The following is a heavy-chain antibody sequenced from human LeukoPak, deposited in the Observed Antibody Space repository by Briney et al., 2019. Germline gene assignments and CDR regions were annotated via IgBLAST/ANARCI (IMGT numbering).Heavy chain of an antibody. D-gene: IGHD3-3*01. Sequence: VASVKVSCKASGYTFTSYGISWVRQAPGQGLEWMGWISAYDGDTNYAQELQGRLTMTTDTSTSTAYMELRSLRSDDTAVYYCARGRSLFGVVIEDYWGQGTLVTVSS. CDR3: ARGRSLFGVVIEDY. CDR2: ISAYDGDT. CDR1: GYTFTSYG. V-gene: IGHV1-18*01. J-gene: IGHJ4*02.